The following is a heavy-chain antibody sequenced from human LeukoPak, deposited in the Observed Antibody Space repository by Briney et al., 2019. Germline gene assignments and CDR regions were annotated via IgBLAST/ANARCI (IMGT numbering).Heavy chain of an antibody. CDR1: GFTFDDYA. CDR2: ISWNSGSI. Sequence: PGGSLRLSCAASGFTFDDYAMHWVRQAPGKGLEWVSGISWNSGSIGYADSVKGRFIISRDNAKNSLYLQMNSLRAEDTALYYCAKDIGEGRVPAGDAFDIWGQGTMVTVSS. D-gene: IGHD2-2*01. J-gene: IGHJ3*02. V-gene: IGHV3-9*01. CDR3: AKDIGEGRVPAGDAFDI.